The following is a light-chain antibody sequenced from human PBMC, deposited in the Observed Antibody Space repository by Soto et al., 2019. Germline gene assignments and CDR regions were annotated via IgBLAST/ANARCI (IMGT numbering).Light chain of an antibody. CDR3: QQYNNWPYT. V-gene: IGKV3-15*01. Sequence: IVMTQSPATLPVSPGERATLSCRATQRVSTNLAWYQQKPGQAPRLLIYAASSRATGVPARFSGSGSGTEFTLTISGLQSEDFALYYCQQYNNWPYTFGQGTRLEVK. CDR1: QRVSTN. CDR2: AAS. J-gene: IGKJ2*01.